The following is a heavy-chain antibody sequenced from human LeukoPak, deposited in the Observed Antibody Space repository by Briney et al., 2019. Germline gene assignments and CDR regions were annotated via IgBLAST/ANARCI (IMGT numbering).Heavy chain of an antibody. V-gene: IGHV4-39*07. J-gene: IGHJ4*02. CDR2: IYHSGST. CDR3: ASGIGRAANFDY. Sequence: SETLPLTCTVSGGSISSTIYYWGWARQPPGKGLEWIGNIYHSGSTYYNPSLKSRVTISVDTSKGQLSLQLTSVTAADTAVYFCASGIGRAANFDYWGRGALVTVSS. D-gene: IGHD6-13*01. CDR1: GGSISSTIYY.